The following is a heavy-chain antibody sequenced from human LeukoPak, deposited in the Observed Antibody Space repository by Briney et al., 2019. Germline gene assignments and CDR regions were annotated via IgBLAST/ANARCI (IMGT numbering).Heavy chain of an antibody. CDR3: ARDLLLNDAFDI. Sequence: PSETLSLTCTVSGGSISSYYWSWIRQPPGKGLEWIGYIYYNGSTNYNPSLKSRVTISVDTSKNQFSLKLSSVTAADTAVYYCARDLLLNDAFDIWGQGTMVTVSS. D-gene: IGHD3-10*01. CDR2: IYYNGST. J-gene: IGHJ3*02. CDR1: GGSISSYY. V-gene: IGHV4-59*01.